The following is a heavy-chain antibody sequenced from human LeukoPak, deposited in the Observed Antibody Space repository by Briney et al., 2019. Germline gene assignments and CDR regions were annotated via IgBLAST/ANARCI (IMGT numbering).Heavy chain of an antibody. V-gene: IGHV3-66*01. D-gene: IGHD1-26*01. CDR3: TTDFSGSYRFDY. J-gene: IGHJ4*02. CDR2: IYSGGST. CDR1: GFTVSSNY. Sequence: GGSLRLSCAASGFTVSSNYMSWVRQAPGKGLEWVSVIYSGGSTYYADSVKGRFTISRDNSKNTLYLQMNSLKTEDTAVYYCTTDFSGSYRFDYWAREPWSPSPQ.